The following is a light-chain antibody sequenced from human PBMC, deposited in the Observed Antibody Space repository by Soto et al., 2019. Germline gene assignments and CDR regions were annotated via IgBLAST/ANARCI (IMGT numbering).Light chain of an antibody. J-gene: IGKJ3*01. Sequence: DIQMTQSPSSLSASVGDRVIITCRASQSISSYLNWYQQKPGKAPKLLIYAASSLQSGVPSRFSGSGSGTDFTLTISSLQPEDFATYYCQQSYSTPVTCGPGTKVDIK. CDR2: AAS. CDR3: QQSYSTPVT. CDR1: QSISSY. V-gene: IGKV1-39*01.